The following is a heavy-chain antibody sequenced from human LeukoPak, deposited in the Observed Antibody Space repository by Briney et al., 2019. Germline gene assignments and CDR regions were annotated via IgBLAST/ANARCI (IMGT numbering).Heavy chain of an antibody. CDR1: GFTFSDYA. Sequence: GGSLRLSCAASGFTFSDYAVNWVRQAPGKGLEWVSGIHASGYSTDYADSVKGRFTVSRDNSKNILYLQMNSLRAEDTAVYYCVKGPGSDFWNGSYPFDYWGQGTLVTVSS. CDR3: VKGPGSDFWNGSYPFDY. D-gene: IGHD3-3*01. J-gene: IGHJ4*02. CDR2: IHASGYST. V-gene: IGHV3-23*01.